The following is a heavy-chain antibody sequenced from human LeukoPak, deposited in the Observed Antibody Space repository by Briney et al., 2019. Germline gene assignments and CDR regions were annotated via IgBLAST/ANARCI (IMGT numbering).Heavy chain of an antibody. V-gene: IGHV3-9*01. D-gene: IGHD3-22*01. Sequence: GGSLRLSCAASGFTFDDYAMHWVRQAPGKGLEWVSGISWNSDTIDYADSVKGRFTISRDNAKSSLYLQMNSLRAEDTALYYCAKGPYYDRSGYYPSWGQGTLVTVSS. CDR3: AKGPYYDRSGYYPS. CDR2: ISWNSDTI. CDR1: GFTFDDYA. J-gene: IGHJ5*02.